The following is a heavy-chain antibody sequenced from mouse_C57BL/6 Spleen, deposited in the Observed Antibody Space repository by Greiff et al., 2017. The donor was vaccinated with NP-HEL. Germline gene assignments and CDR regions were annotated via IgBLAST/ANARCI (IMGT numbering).Heavy chain of an antibody. V-gene: IGHV1-53*01. J-gene: IGHJ3*01. CDR3: ARGETYYDYDEAWFAY. Sequence: VQLQQSGTELVKPGASVKLSCKASGYTFTSYWMHWVKQRPGQGLEWIGNINPSNGGTNYNEKFKSKATLTVDKSSRTAYMQLRSLTSEDSAVYYCARGETYYDYDEAWFAYWGQGTLVTVSA. D-gene: IGHD2-4*01. CDR1: GYTFTSYW. CDR2: INPSNGGT.